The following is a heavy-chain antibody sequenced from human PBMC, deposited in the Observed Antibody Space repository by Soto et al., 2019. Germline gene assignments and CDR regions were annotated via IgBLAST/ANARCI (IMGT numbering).Heavy chain of an antibody. V-gene: IGHV4-34*01. CDR2: INHSGST. CDR1: GGSFSGYY. CDR3: ARGKVLNLVITSFGVGLNWFDP. D-gene: IGHD3-3*01. Sequence: PSETLSLTCAVYGGSFSGYYWSWIRQPPGKGLEWIGEINHSGSTNYNPSLKSRVTISVDTSKNQFSLKLSSVTAADTAVYYCARGKVLNLVITSFGVGLNWFDPWGQGTRVTVSS. J-gene: IGHJ5*02.